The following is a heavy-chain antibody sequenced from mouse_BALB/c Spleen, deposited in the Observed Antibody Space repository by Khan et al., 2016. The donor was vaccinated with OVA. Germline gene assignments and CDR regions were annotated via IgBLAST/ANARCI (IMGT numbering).Heavy chain of an antibody. CDR1: GISITSGNYR. CDR3: ARDYGSLYWYFDV. CDR2: IYYSGTV. D-gene: IGHD1-1*01. J-gene: IGHJ1*01. Sequence: EVQLVESGPGLVKPSQTVSLTCTVTGISITSGNYRWSRIRQFPGNKLEWIGNIYYSGTVTYNPSLTSRTTITRDTSKNQFFLEMNSLTAEDTATYYCARDYGSLYWYFDVWGAGTTVTVSS. V-gene: IGHV3-5*02.